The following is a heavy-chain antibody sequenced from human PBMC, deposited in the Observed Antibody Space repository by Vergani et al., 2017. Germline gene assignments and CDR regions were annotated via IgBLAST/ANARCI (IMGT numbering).Heavy chain of an antibody. CDR1: GFTFSTSA. CDR2: ISVSGGNT. CDR3: AKNVVRSTIFGVERPAGGLDY. J-gene: IGHJ4*02. V-gene: IGHV3-23*01. Sequence: EVQLLESGGGLVQPGGSLRLSCAASGFTFSTSAMNWVRQAPGKGLEWVSSISVSGGNTYYADSVKGRFTISRDNSRDTLYLQMNSLRADDTALYYCAKNVVRSTIFGVERPAGGLDYWGQGTLVTVSS. D-gene: IGHD3-3*01.